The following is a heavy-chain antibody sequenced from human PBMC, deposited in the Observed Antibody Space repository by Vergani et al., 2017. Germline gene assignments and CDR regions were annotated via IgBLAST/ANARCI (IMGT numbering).Heavy chain of an antibody. J-gene: IGHJ6*02. CDR1: GGSISSYY. D-gene: IGHD3-10*01. CDR2: IYYSGST. CDR3: ARLXLHGSGVESYYYYGMDV. V-gene: IGHV4-59*08. Sequence: QVQLQESGPGLVKPSETLSLTCTVSGGSISSYYWSWIRQPPGKGLEWIGYIYYSGSTNYNPSLKSRVTISVDTSKNQFSLKLSSVTAADTAVYYCARLXLHGSGVESYYYYGMDVWGQGTTVTVSS.